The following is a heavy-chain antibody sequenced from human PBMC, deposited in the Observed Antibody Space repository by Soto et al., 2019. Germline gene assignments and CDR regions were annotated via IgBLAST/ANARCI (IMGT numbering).Heavy chain of an antibody. CDR1: GFSLSTSGVG. V-gene: IGHV2-5*02. CDR3: AHDSSSWPGGANWFDP. D-gene: IGHD6-13*01. J-gene: IGHJ5*02. Sequence: QVKLRESGPTLVKPTQTLTLTCTFSGFSLSTSGVGVGWIRQPPGKALEWLALIYWDDDKRYSPSLKSRLTISKDTSKNQVVITMTNMDPVDPATYYCAHDSSSWPGGANWFDPWGQGTLVTVSS. CDR2: IYWDDDK.